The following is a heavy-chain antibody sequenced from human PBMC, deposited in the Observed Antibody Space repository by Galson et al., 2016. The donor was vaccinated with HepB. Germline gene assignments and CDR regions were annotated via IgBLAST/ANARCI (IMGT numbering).Heavy chain of an antibody. Sequence: QVQLQESGPGLVEPSETLSLTCTVSGGSISTYYWNWIRQPPGKGLEWIGYIYYSGSTNYNPSLKSRVTLSVDTSKNQFSLKLTSVTAADTAVYYCARRAAAGNFDYWGQGTLVTVSS. CDR1: GGSISTYY. CDR2: IYYSGST. D-gene: IGHD6-13*01. V-gene: IGHV4-59*12. CDR3: ARRAAAGNFDY. J-gene: IGHJ4*02.